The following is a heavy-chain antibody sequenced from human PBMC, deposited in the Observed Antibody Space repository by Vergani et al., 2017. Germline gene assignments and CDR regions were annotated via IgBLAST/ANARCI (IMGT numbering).Heavy chain of an antibody. V-gene: IGHV3-23*01. CDR2: TSGSGGST. J-gene: IGHJ6*02. CDR3: AKTTNYYDSSGRYYYGMDV. D-gene: IGHD3-22*01. Sequence: EVQLLESGGGLVQPGGSLRLSCAASGFTFSSYAMSWVRQAPGKGLEWVSATSGSGGSTYYADSVKGRFTISRDNSKNTLYLQMNSLRAEDTAVYYCAKTTNYYDSSGRYYYGMDVWGQGTTVTVSS. CDR1: GFTFSSYA.